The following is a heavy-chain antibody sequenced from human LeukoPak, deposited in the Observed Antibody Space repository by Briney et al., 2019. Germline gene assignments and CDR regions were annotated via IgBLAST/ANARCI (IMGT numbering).Heavy chain of an antibody. J-gene: IGHJ2*01. D-gene: IGHD4-17*01. CDR3: ATLSPSSYAESNWYFDL. CDR1: GGSISSSGYY. CDR2: MYYSGST. Sequence: SETLSLTCTVSGGSISSSGYYWGWIRQPPGKGLEWIGSMYYSGSTYYNPSLKSRVTISVATSRNQFSLKLSSVTAADTAVYYCATLSPSSYAESNWYFDLRGRGTLVTVSS. V-gene: IGHV4-39*01.